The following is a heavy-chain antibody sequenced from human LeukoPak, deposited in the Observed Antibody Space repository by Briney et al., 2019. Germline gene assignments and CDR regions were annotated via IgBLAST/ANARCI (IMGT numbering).Heavy chain of an antibody. J-gene: IGHJ5*02. D-gene: IGHD6-6*01. Sequence: SETLSLTCAVYVGSFSDYYWSWIRQPPGKGLEWIGKINHSGNINYNPSLKSRVTISVDTSKNQFSLKMNSVTAADTAVYYCARAPKQYSSSSVSWFDPWGQGTLVTVSS. CDR3: ARAPKQYSSSSVSWFDP. V-gene: IGHV4-34*01. CDR1: VGSFSDYY. CDR2: INHSGNI.